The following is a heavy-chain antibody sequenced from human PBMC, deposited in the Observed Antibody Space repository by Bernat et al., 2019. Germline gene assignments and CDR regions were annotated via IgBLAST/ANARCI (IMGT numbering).Heavy chain of an antibody. CDR3: ARRKHHDY. CDR1: GGSISSGSYH. J-gene: IGHJ4*02. V-gene: IGHV4-39*01. CDR2: VYYSGST. Sequence: QLQLQESGPGLVKPSETLSPTCTVSGGSISSGSYHWGWIRQPPGKGLEWIGSVYYSGSTYYNPSLESRVTISVDTSKNQFSLKLSSVTAADTAVYYCARRKHHDYWGQGTLVTVSS.